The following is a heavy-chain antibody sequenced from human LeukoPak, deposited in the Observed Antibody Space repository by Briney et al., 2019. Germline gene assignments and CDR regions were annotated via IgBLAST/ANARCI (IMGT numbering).Heavy chain of an antibody. Sequence: GESLKISCKGSGYSFTSYWIGWVRQMPGKGLEWMGIIYPGDSDTRYSPSFQGQVTISADKSISTAYLQWSSLKASDTAMYYCARLQLGYCSSTSCYAFDYWGQGTLVTVSS. D-gene: IGHD2-2*01. J-gene: IGHJ4*02. V-gene: IGHV5-51*01. CDR3: ARLQLGYCSSTSCYAFDY. CDR1: GYSFTSYW. CDR2: IYPGDSDT.